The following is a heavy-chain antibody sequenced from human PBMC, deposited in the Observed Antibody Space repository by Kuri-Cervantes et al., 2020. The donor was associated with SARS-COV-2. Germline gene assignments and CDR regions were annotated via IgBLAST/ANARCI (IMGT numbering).Heavy chain of an antibody. D-gene: IGHD1-1*01. CDR3: ARHTHVAGTHKGPLDY. CDR1: GYSFTSYW. Sequence: GGSLRLSCKGSGYSFTSYWIGWVRQMPGKGLEWMGIIYPGDSDTSYSPSFQGKVTISADKSISTAYLQWSSLKASDTAMYYCARHTHVAGTHKGPLDYWGQGTLVTVSS. J-gene: IGHJ4*02. CDR2: IYPGDSDT. V-gene: IGHV5-51*01.